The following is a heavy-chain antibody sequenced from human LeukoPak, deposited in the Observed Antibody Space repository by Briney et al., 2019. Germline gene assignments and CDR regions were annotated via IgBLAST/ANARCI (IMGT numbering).Heavy chain of an antibody. CDR2: IKQDGSEK. CDR1: GFTFSSYW. CDR3: ARQGIVLWELPGDY. D-gene: IGHD1-7*01. Sequence: GGSLRLSCAASGFTFSSYWMSWVRQAPGKGLEWVANIKQDGSEKYYVDSVKGRFTISRDNAKNSLYLQMNSLGAEDTAMYYCARQGIVLWELPGDYWGQGTLVTVSS. J-gene: IGHJ4*02. V-gene: IGHV3-7*03.